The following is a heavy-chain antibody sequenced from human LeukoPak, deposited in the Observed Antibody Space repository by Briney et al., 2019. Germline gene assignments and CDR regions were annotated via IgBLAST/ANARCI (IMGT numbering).Heavy chain of an antibody. CDR1: GFTFSNYA. CDR3: ARACSTTSCYVEYV. D-gene: IGHD2-2*01. Sequence: GGSLRLSRAASGFTFSNYAMSWVRQAPGKGLEWVSGISSNDGRTYYADSVKGRLTISRDNSKNTLYLQMNSLRVEDTAVYYCARACSTTSCYVEYVWGRGTTVTVSS. CDR2: ISSNDGRT. J-gene: IGHJ6*02. V-gene: IGHV3-23*01.